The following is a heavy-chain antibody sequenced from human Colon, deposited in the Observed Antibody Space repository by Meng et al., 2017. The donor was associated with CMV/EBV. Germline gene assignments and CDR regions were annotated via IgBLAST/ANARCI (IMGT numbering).Heavy chain of an antibody. V-gene: IGHV1-18*01. D-gene: IGHD1-1*01. J-gene: IGHJ6*02. CDR1: TYTSYG. CDR2: ISTHNGDT. Sequence: TYTSYGITWLRQAPGQGLEWVGWISTHNGDTNYALNFRDRVTITTDSFTNTAYLELRSLRSDDTAVYYCARDRPRGQLYYYYYYGVDVWGQGTTVTVSS. CDR3: ARDRPRGQLYYYYYYGVDV.